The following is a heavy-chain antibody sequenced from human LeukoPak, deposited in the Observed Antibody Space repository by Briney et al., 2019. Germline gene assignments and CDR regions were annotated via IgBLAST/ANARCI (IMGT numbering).Heavy chain of an antibody. V-gene: IGHV3-23*01. Sequence: GGSLRLSCAASGFTFSDAWMSWVRLAPGKGLEWVSAITAGGDGTYYADSVKGRFTISRDNLKNMVFLQMNSLRAEDTAIYYCAKSHASIWNVYDYWGQGTLVTVSS. CDR2: ITAGGDGT. CDR3: AKSHASIWNVYDY. J-gene: IGHJ4*02. D-gene: IGHD1-1*01. CDR1: GFTFSDAW.